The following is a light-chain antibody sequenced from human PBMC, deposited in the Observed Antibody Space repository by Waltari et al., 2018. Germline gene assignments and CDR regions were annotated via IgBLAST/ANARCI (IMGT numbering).Light chain of an antibody. CDR2: SAS. Sequence: DIQMTQSPSSLSAFVGDRVTITCRASQGIGNDLGWYQQKPGKAPKRLIYSASSLQPGVPSRFSGSGSGTEFTLTISSLQPEDFASYYCLQYNNYPWTFGQGTKMEIK. J-gene: IGKJ1*01. CDR3: LQYNNYPWT. V-gene: IGKV1-17*01. CDR1: QGIGND.